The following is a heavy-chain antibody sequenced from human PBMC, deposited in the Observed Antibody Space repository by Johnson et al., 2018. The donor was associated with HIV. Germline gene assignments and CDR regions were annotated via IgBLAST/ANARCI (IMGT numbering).Heavy chain of an antibody. V-gene: IGHV3-33*01. CDR3: ATSTASDALDI. Sequence: QVQLVESGGGVVQPGRSVRLSCAASGFIFSSYGMHWVRQAPGKGLEWVAVIWSDGSNKYYADSVKGRFTISRDNSKNTLFLQMNSLIPDDTAMYYCATSTASDALDIWGQGTMVTVSS. CDR2: IWSDGSNK. CDR1: GFIFSSYG. J-gene: IGHJ3*02. D-gene: IGHD1-1*01.